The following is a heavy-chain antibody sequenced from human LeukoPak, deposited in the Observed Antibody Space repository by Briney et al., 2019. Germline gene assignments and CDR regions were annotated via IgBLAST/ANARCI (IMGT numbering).Heavy chain of an antibody. Sequence: GGSLRLSCAASGFNFSSYAMSWLRQAPGKGLEWVSAISGSGGSTYYADSVKGRFTISRDNSKNTLYLQMNSLRAEDTAVYYCAKTTYYDFWSGYSLDYWGQGTLVTVSS. CDR1: GFNFSSYA. CDR3: AKTTYYDFWSGYSLDY. D-gene: IGHD3-3*01. J-gene: IGHJ4*02. CDR2: ISGSGGST. V-gene: IGHV3-23*01.